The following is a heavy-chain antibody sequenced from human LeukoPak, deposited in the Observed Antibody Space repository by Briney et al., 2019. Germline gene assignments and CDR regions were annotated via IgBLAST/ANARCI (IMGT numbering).Heavy chain of an antibody. J-gene: IGHJ4*02. Sequence: SETLSLTCTVPGGSISSYYWSWIRQPPGKGLEWIGYIYYSGSTNYNPSLKSRATISVDTSKNQFSLKLSSVTAADTVVYYCARRRDFWSGYDFDYWGQGTLVTVSS. D-gene: IGHD3-3*01. CDR2: IYYSGST. V-gene: IGHV4-59*08. CDR1: GGSISSYY. CDR3: ARRRDFWSGYDFDY.